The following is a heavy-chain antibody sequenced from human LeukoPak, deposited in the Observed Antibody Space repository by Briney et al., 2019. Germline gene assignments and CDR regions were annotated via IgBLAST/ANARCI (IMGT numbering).Heavy chain of an antibody. CDR3: ASTPDDILTGYRDY. V-gene: IGHV1-2*02. CDR1: GYTFTGYY. J-gene: IGHJ4*02. Sequence: GASVKVSCKASGYTFTGYYMHWVRQAPGQGLEWMGWINPNSGGTNYAQKFQGRVTMTRDTSISTAYMELSRLRSEDTAVYYCASTPDDILTGYRDYWGQGTLVTVSS. CDR2: INPNSGGT. D-gene: IGHD3-9*01.